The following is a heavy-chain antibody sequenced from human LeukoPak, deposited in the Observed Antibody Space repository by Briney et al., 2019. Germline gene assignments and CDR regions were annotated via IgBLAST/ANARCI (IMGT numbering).Heavy chain of an antibody. J-gene: IGHJ6*03. V-gene: IGHV3-48*01. D-gene: IGHD6-13*01. CDR1: GFTFSSYS. Sequence: PGGSLRLSCAASGFTFSSYSMNWVRQAPGKGLEWVSYISSSTTIYYADSVKGRFTISRDNAKNSLYLQMNSLRAEDTAVYYCARGIAAARIYYYYTDVWGKGTTVTVSS. CDR2: ISSSTTI. CDR3: ARGIAAARIYYYYTDV.